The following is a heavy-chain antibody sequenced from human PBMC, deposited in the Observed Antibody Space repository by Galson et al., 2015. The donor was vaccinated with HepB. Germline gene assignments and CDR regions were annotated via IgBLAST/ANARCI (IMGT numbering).Heavy chain of an antibody. Sequence: SVKVSCKASGYTFTSYAMNWVRQAPGQGLEWMGWINTNTGNPTYAQGFTGRFVFSLDTSVSTAYLQISSLKAEDTAVYYCARDPRCGGDCYDAFDIWGQGTMVTVSS. V-gene: IGHV7-4-1*02. CDR2: INTNTGNP. CDR3: ARDPRCGGDCYDAFDI. J-gene: IGHJ3*02. D-gene: IGHD2-21*02. CDR1: GYTFTSYA.